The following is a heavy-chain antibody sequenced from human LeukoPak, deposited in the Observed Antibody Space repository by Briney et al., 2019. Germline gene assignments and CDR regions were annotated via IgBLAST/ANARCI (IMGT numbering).Heavy chain of an antibody. V-gene: IGHV3-23*01. CDR1: LFSFSSYA. J-gene: IGHJ4*02. D-gene: IGHD3-10*01. CDR2: ISGCDSCS. CDR3: AKKEAYYYGWGSYYFAY. Sequence: GGGLRLSCAASLFSFSSYAMSSVGQAPPKGLEGVSAISGCDSCSCYAYYLKGRFTISRDNSKNPLYLQLCSLRAEETAVYYCAKKEAYYYGWGSYYFAYWGRGAMVTVSS.